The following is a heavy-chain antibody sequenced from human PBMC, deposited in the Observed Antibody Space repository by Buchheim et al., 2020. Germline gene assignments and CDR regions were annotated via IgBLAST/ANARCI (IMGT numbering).Heavy chain of an antibody. CDR2: IYYSGRA. V-gene: IGHV4-31*03. CDR1: GASISGGAYQ. J-gene: IGHJ3*02. D-gene: IGHD3-22*01. CDR3: ARDLLLDDTLDAFDI. Sequence: QVQLLESGPGLVKPSQTLSLTCTVSGASISGGAYQWSWIRQHPGKGLEWIGYIYYSGRAYYNPSLRSRATISVDSSKNQFSLKLSSVTAADTAVYYCARDLLLDDTLDAFDIWGQGT.